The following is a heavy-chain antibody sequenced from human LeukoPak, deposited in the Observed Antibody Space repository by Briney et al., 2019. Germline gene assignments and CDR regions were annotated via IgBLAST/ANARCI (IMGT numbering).Heavy chain of an antibody. V-gene: IGHV3-7*03. CDR3: VKNNGWFHLAQ. D-gene: IGHD6-19*01. CDR2: IKTDGSET. J-gene: IGHJ4*02. Sequence: GGSLRLSCTASGFTFGDYAMSWFRQAPGKGLEWVGHIKTDGSETYYLDSLRGRFSISRDNTNNALYLQMNSLRVEDTAVYYCVKNNGWFHLAQWGQGTLVTVSS. CDR1: GFTFGDYA.